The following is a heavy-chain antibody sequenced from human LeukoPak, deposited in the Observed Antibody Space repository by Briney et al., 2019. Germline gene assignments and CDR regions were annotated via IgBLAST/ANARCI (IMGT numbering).Heavy chain of an antibody. D-gene: IGHD5-24*01. CDR2: INQDGVEK. V-gene: IGHV3-7*05. J-gene: IGHJ3*01. CDR1: GFSFTTYW. Sequence: GGSLRLSCAASGFSFTTYWMSWVRQAPGKGLEWVANINQDGVEKYYVASVRGRLTISRDNAKNSMYVQMNSLRAEDTAVYYCARGFDGYYGFDLWGQGTMVTVSS. CDR3: ARGFDGYYGFDL.